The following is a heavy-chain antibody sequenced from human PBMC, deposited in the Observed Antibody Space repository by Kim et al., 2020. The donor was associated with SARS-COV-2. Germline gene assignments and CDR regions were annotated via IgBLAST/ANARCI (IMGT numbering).Heavy chain of an antibody. D-gene: IGHD1-26*01. CDR1: GGTFSSYA. CDR2: IIPIFGTA. V-gene: IGHV1-69*13. Sequence: SVKVSCKASGGTFSSYAISWVRQAPGQGLEWMGGIIPIFGTANYAQKFQGRVTITADESTSTAYMELSSLRSEDTAVYYCARMSGNHRIFDYWGQGTLVTVSS. CDR3: ARMSGNHRIFDY. J-gene: IGHJ4*02.